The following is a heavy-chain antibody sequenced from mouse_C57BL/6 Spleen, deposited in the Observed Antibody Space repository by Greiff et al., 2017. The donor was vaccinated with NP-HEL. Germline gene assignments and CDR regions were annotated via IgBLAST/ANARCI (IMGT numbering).Heavy chain of an antibody. Sequence: QVQLKQSGAELMKPGASVKLSCKATGYTFTGYWIEWVKQRPGHGLEWIGEILPGSGSTNYNEKFKGKATFTADTSSNTAYMQLSSLTTEDSAIYYCARFRYYGSSYDDYAMDYWGQGTSVTVSS. D-gene: IGHD1-1*01. CDR1: GYTFTGYW. CDR3: ARFRYYGSSYDDYAMDY. J-gene: IGHJ4*01. V-gene: IGHV1-9*01. CDR2: ILPGSGST.